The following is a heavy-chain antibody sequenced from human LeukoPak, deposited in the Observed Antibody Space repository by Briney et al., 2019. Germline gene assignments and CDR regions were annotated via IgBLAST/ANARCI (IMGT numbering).Heavy chain of an antibody. J-gene: IGHJ4*02. CDR1: GGSFSGYY. CDR3: ARSYDSSGYYYGHFDY. CDR2: IYYSGST. D-gene: IGHD3-22*01. Sequence: PSETLSLTCAVYGGSFSGYYWSWIRQPPGKGLEWIGYIYYSGSTNYNPSLKSRVTISVDTSKNQFSLKLSSVTAADTAVYYCARSYDSSGYYYGHFDYWGQGTLVTVSS. V-gene: IGHV4-59*01.